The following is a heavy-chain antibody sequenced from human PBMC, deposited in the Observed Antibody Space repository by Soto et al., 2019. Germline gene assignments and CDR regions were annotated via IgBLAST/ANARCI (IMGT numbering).Heavy chain of an antibody. CDR3: ARDRRDGSKRYFEF. D-gene: IGHD3-9*01. V-gene: IGHV4-59*01. CDR1: GVSITSYF. J-gene: IGHJ4*02. CDR2: ISFSGAT. Sequence: ETLSLTCPVSGVSITSYFWSWIRQTPGKGLDWIGSISFSGATYSNPSLKGRAALSVDTSENHLSLTLNSVTSADTAVYFCARDRRDGSKRYFEFWGQGNKVTVS.